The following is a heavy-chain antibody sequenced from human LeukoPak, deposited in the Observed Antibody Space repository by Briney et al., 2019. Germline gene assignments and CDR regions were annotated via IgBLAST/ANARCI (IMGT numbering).Heavy chain of an antibody. J-gene: IGHJ4*02. CDR1: GGSFSGYY. CDR2: INHSGST. Sequence: SETLSLTCAVYGGSFSGYYWSWIRHPPRKGLECIGEINHSGSTNYNPSLKSRVTISVDTSKNQFSLKLSSVTAADTAVYYCARDVGTALVTGDYWGQGTLVTVSS. D-gene: IGHD5-18*01. CDR3: ARDVGTALVTGDY. V-gene: IGHV4-34*01.